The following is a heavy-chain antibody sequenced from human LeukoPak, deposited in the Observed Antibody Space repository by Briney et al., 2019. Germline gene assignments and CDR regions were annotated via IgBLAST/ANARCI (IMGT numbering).Heavy chain of an antibody. CDR3: ASRRSSWYYYYMDV. Sequence: PGGSLRLSCAASGFTFSSYAMSWVRQAPGKGLEWVSAISGSGGSTYYADSVKGRFTISRDNSKNTLYLQMNSLRAEDTAVYYCASRRSSWYYYYMDVWGKGTTVTVSS. D-gene: IGHD6-13*01. J-gene: IGHJ6*03. CDR2: ISGSGGST. CDR1: GFTFSSYA. V-gene: IGHV3-23*01.